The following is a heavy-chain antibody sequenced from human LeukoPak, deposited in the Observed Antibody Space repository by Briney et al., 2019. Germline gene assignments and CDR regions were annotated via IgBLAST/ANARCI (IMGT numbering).Heavy chain of an antibody. D-gene: IGHD3-10*01. J-gene: IGHJ6*02. Sequence: AGGSLRLSCAASGFTFSSYGMHWVRQAPGKGLEWVAVIWYDGSNKYYADSVKGRFTISRDNSKNTLYLQMNSLRAEDTAVYYCARDSVLLWCGEPYGMDVWGQGTTVTVSS. V-gene: IGHV3-33*01. CDR2: IWYDGSNK. CDR3: ARDSVLLWCGEPYGMDV. CDR1: GFTFSSYG.